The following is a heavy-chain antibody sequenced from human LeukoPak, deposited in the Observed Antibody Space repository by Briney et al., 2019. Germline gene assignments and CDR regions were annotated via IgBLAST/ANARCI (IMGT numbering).Heavy chain of an antibody. J-gene: IGHJ5*02. D-gene: IGHD3-10*01. Sequence: PGGSLRLSCAASGFTFSNAWMSWVRQAPGKGLEWVGRIKSKTDGGTTDYAAPVKGRFTISRDDSKNTLYLQMNSLKTEDTAVYYCTTAALWFRDKSGPGYWFDPWGQGTLVTVSS. CDR2: IKSKTDGGTT. CDR3: TTAALWFRDKSGPGYWFDP. CDR1: GFTFSNAW. V-gene: IGHV3-15*01.